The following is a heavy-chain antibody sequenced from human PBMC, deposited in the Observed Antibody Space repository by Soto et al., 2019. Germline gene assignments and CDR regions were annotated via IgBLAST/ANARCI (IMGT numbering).Heavy chain of an antibody. CDR1: GGSFSGYY. D-gene: IGHD4-17*01. CDR2: INHSGST. CDR3: ARGYGGKPNPGY. J-gene: IGHJ4*02. V-gene: IGHV4-34*01. Sequence: SETLSLTCAVYGGSFSGYYWSWIRQPPGKGLEWIGEINHSGSTNYNPSLKSRVTISVDTSKNQFSLKLSSVTAADTAVYYGARGYGGKPNPGYWGQGTLVTVS.